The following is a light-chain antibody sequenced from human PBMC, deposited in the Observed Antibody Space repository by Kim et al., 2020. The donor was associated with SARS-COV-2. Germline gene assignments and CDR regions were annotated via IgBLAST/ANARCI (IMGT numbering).Light chain of an antibody. CDR3: QQYKQWRPIT. J-gene: IGKJ5*01. V-gene: IGKV3-15*01. CDR2: GAS. Sequence: EIVMTRSPGTLSVSPGERATLSCRASQSVGTKLAWYQQKPGQAPRLLIYGASTRATGIPARFSGSGSGTEFTLTISSLQSEDFAVYYCQQYKQWRPITFGQGTRLEIK. CDR1: QSVGTK.